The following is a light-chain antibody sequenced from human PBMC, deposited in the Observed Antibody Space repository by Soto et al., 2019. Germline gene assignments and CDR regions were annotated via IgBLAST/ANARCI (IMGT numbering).Light chain of an antibody. V-gene: IGLV2-8*01. Sequence: QSVLTQPPSASGSPGQSVTISCTGGSSDIGNYNYVSWYQQHPGKAPKLMIYEVSKRPSGVPDRFSGSKSANTASLTVSGLQAEDEADYYCTSYAGGNDVIFGGGTKLTVL. CDR2: EVS. J-gene: IGLJ2*01. CDR3: TSYAGGNDVI. CDR1: SSDIGNYNY.